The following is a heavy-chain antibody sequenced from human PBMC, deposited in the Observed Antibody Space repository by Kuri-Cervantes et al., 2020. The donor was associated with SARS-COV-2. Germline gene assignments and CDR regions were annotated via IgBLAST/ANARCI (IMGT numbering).Heavy chain of an antibody. J-gene: IGHJ4*02. CDR2: ISYDGSNK. Sequence: GGSLRLSCAASGFTFSSYAMHWVRQAPGKGLEWVAVISYDGSNKYYADSVKGRFTISRDNSKNTLYLQMNSLRAEDTAVYYCARSSIPGLSPRYSNLFFDYWGQGTLVTVSS. CDR3: ARSSIPGLSPRYSNLFFDY. D-gene: IGHD4-11*01. V-gene: IGHV3-30-3*01. CDR1: GFTFSSYA.